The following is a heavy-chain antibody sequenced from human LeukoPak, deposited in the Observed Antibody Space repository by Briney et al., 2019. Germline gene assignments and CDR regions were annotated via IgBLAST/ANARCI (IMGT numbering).Heavy chain of an antibody. CDR1: GFIFSTSW. D-gene: IGHD1-1*01. V-gene: IGHV3-7*01. Sequence: GGSLRLSCVASGFIFSTSWMTWVRQAPGKGLEWVANVRKDGREIYYVDSVKGRFTISRDNTKNSLYLQMNSLRAEDTAVYFCARDGDSWNDFDYWGQGTLVTVSS. J-gene: IGHJ4*02. CDR2: VRKDGREI. CDR3: ARDGDSWNDFDY.